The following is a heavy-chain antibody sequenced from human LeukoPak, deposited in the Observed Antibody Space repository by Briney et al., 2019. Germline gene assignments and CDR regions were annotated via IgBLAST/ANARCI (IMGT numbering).Heavy chain of an antibody. CDR2: ISNSGGSGSA. CDR3: ALGYAMNY. CDR1: GFTFRSYA. V-gene: IGHV3-23*01. J-gene: IGHJ4*02. D-gene: IGHD2-8*01. Sequence: GGSLRLSCAASGFTFRSYAMSWVRQAPGKGLEWVSGISNSGGSGSAYYADSVKGRITIFRDSSKSTLYLQMNSLRVEDTAVYYCALGYAMNYWGQGTLVTVSS.